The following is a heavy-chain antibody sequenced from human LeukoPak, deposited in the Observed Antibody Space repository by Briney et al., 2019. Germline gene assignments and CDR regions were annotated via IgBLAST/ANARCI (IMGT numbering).Heavy chain of an antibody. Sequence: PSETLSLTCTVSGGSISSYYWSWIRQPPGKGLEWIGYIYYSGSTNYNPSLKSRVTISVDTSKNQFSLKLSSVTAADTAVYYCARDRIAARPPYYYYMDVWGKGTTVTVS. CDR3: ARDRIAARPPYYYYMDV. CDR2: IYYSGST. J-gene: IGHJ6*03. CDR1: GGSISSYY. V-gene: IGHV4-59*01. D-gene: IGHD6-6*01.